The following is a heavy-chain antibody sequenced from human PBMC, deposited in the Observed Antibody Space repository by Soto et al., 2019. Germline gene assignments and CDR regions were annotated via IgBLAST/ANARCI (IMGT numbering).Heavy chain of an antibody. CDR3: AREFCSGGNCYTYDFDP. CDR1: GLTFNRYW. CDR2: INTDGSNT. V-gene: IGHV3-74*01. J-gene: IGHJ5*02. D-gene: IGHD2-15*01. Sequence: GGSLRLSCAASGLTFNRYWMHWVRHAPGKGLVWVSHINTDGSNTNYADSVKGRFTISRDNAKSTLFLQMNSLRDEDTAVYYCAREFCSGGNCYTYDFDPRGKGIQVTVS.